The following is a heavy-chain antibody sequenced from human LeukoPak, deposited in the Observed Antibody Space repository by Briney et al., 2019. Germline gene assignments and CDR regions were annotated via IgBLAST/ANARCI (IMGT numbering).Heavy chain of an antibody. V-gene: IGHV4-38-2*02. D-gene: IGHD1-1*01. CDR2: IYHSGST. CDR3: ARDHTLLRTTGGGWNDGDGMDV. J-gene: IGHJ6*04. CDR1: GYSISSGYY. Sequence: SETLSLTCAVSGYSISSGYYWGWIRQPPGKGLEWIGSIYHSGSTYYNPSLKSRVTISVDTSKNQFSLKLSSVTAADTAVYYCARDHTLLRTTGGGWNDGDGMDVWGKGTTVTVSS.